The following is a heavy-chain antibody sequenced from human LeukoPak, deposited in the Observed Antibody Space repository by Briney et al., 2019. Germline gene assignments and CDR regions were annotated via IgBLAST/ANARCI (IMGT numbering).Heavy chain of an antibody. CDR3: ARYYGSGRDSDH. Sequence: SETLSLTCTVSGGSISSSSYYWGWIRQPPGKGLEWIGSIYYSGSTYYNPSLRSRVTISVDKSKNQFSLKLSSVTAAGTAVYYCARYYGSGRDSDHWGQGTLVTVSS. CDR2: IYYSGST. D-gene: IGHD3-10*01. J-gene: IGHJ5*02. CDR1: GGSISSSSYY. V-gene: IGHV4-39*01.